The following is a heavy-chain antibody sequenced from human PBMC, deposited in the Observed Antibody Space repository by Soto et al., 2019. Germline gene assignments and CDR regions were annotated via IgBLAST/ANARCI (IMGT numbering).Heavy chain of an antibody. CDR1: GGTFSSYT. D-gene: IGHD4-17*01. J-gene: IGHJ5*02. CDR2: IIPILGIA. Sequence: GASVKVSCKASGGTFSSYTISWVRQAPGQGLEWMGRIIPILGIANYAQKFQGRVTITADKSTSTAYMELSSLRSEDTAVYYCARDYGDYWFDPWGQGTLVTSPQ. CDR3: ARDYGDYWFDP. V-gene: IGHV1-69*04.